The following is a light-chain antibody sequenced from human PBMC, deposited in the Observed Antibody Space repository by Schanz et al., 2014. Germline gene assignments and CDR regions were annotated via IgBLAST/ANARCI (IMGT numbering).Light chain of an antibody. CDR3: SSYSDTTSIV. CDR1: SSDVGSYNF. J-gene: IGLJ3*02. Sequence: QSALTQPASVSGSPGQSITISCTGTSSDVGSYNFVSWYQQHPGKAPKLMIYEGSKRPSGVSNRFSGSKSGNTASLTISGLQAEDEADHYCSSYSDTTSIVFGGGTKLTVL. CDR2: EGS. V-gene: IGLV2-14*02.